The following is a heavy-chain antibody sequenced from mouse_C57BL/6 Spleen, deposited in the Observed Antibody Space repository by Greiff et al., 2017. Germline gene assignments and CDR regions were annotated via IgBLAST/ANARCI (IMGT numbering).Heavy chain of an antibody. J-gene: IGHJ3*01. CDR2: LYPGSGST. CDR1: GYTFTSYW. Sequence: VQLQQPGAELVKPGASVKMSCKASGYTFTSYWITWVKQRPGQGLAWIGDLYPGSGSTNYNEKFKRKATLTVDTSASTDYMQLSSLTSEDSAVYYCARGGDYYGSSPWFADWGQGTLVTVSA. CDR3: ARGGDYYGSSPWFAD. D-gene: IGHD1-1*01. V-gene: IGHV1-55*01.